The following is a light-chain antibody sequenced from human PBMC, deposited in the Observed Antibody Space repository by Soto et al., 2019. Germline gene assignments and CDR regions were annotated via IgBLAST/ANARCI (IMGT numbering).Light chain of an antibody. Sequence: EIVLTQSPATLPLSPGERATLSCRASQSVSSYLAWYQQKPGQAPRLLIYDASNRATGIPARFRGSGSGTDFTLTVSSLEPEDFALYYCQQRSNRITFGQGTRLEIK. J-gene: IGKJ5*01. CDR3: QQRSNRIT. CDR2: DAS. V-gene: IGKV3-11*01. CDR1: QSVSSY.